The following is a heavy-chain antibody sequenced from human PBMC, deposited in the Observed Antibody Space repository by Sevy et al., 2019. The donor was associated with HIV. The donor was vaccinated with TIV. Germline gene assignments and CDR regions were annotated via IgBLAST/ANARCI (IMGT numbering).Heavy chain of an antibody. CDR1: GYTLSELS. V-gene: IGHV1-24*01. D-gene: IGHD3-22*01. J-gene: IGHJ4*02. CDR2: FDPDDGET. CDR3: ATAREYYSDNSGYLDY. Sequence: ASVKVSCKVSGYTLSELSMHWVRQPPGKGLEWMGRFDPDDGETIYARRFQGRVTMTADTSAETAYMELSSLRSEDTAMYYCATAREYYSDNSGYLDYWGQGTPVTVSS.